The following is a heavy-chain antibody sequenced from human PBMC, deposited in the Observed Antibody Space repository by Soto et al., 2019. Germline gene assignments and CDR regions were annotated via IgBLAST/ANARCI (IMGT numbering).Heavy chain of an antibody. CDR3: AGDQPGYSYGYGLGY. CDR1: GFTFSSYS. J-gene: IGHJ4*02. Sequence: EVQLVESGGGLVKPGGSLRLSCAASGFTFSSYSMNWVRQAPGKGLEWVSSISSSSSYIYYADSVKGRFTISRDNAKDSRYLQRNSRRAEYRAVYYWAGDQPGYSYGYGLGYWGQGTLVTVSS. V-gene: IGHV3-21*01. D-gene: IGHD5-18*01. CDR2: ISSSSSYI.